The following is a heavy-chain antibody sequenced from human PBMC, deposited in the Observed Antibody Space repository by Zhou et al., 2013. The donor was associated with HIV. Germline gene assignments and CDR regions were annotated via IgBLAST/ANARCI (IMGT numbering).Heavy chain of an antibody. CDR2: IIPIFGTA. CDR1: GGTLSFYI. CDR3: ASGTHDLRALSWLSDN. V-gene: IGHV1-69*05. D-gene: IGHD3-16*02. J-gene: IGHJ4*02. Sequence: QVQLVQSGAEVKKPGSSVKVSCKASGGTLSFYIISWVRQAPGQGLEWMGGIIPIFGTANYAQKFQGRVSITRNNSITTAFLELTSLRPDDTAVYFCASGTHDLRALSWLSDNWGQGTLVIVSS.